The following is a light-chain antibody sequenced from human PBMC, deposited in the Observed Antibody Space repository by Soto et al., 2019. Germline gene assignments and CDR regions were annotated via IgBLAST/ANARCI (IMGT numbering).Light chain of an antibody. V-gene: IGKV3-15*01. CDR3: QQYNNWPPFA. CDR2: GAY. J-gene: IGKJ3*01. Sequence: EIVMTQSPATLSVSPGERATLSCRASQSVSSNLAWYQQKPGQAPTLLIYGAYTRATGIKARFSGSDSWTGFTPTISSLQSEDFVVYYCQQYNNWPPFACGPGTKVDIK. CDR1: QSVSSN.